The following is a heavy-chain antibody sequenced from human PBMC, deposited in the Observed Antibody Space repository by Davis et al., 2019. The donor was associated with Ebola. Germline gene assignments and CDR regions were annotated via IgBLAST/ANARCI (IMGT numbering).Heavy chain of an antibody. CDR1: GGSISTYY. D-gene: IGHD3-9*01. J-gene: IGHJ2*01. Sequence: SETLSLTCTVSGGSISTYYWSWIRQPPGRGLDYIGYIYYNGDADYNPSLNSRVTFSLDTSENQFSLKLSSVTAADTAVYYCARRYLRGWYFDLWGRGTLVSVSA. CDR3: ARRYLRGWYFDL. CDR2: IYYNGDA. V-gene: IGHV4-59*01.